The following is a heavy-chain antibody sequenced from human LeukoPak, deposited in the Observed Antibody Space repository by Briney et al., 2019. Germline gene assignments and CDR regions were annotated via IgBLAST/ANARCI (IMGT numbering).Heavy chain of an antibody. Sequence: SETLSLTCAVYGESFSGHCWGWIRQSPVKGLEWVGETTHSGGTNYKPSLKSRLTISVDTSKNQFSLTLSYVTAADTAVYYCARMRRFGDPTMAGLVDYWGQGTVVTVSS. CDR1: GESFSGHC. V-gene: IGHV4-34*01. J-gene: IGHJ4*02. CDR2: TTHSGGT. D-gene: IGHD3-10*01. CDR3: ARMRRFGDPTMAGLVDY.